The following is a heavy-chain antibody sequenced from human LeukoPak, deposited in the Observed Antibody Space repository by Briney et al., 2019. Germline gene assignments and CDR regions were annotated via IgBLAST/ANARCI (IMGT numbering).Heavy chain of an antibody. CDR2: INPNSGGT. Sequence: ASVKVSCKASGYTFTGYYMHWVRQAPGQGLEWMGRINPNSGGTNYAQKFQGRVTMTRDTSISTAYMELSRLRSDDTAVYYCARVGAVASGALDIWGQGTMVTVSS. CDR1: GYTFTGYY. D-gene: IGHD6-19*01. J-gene: IGHJ3*02. V-gene: IGHV1-2*06. CDR3: ARVGAVASGALDI.